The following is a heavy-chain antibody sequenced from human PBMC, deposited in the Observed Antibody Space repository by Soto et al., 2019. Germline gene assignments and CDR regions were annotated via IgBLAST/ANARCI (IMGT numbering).Heavy chain of an antibody. D-gene: IGHD6-13*01. J-gene: IGHJ4*02. CDR1: GYTFSNFW. Sequence: GESLKISCQCSGYTFSNFWIAWVRQLPGKGLEWMGIIYPGDYETRYSPSFHGKVTISADRSIGTAYLQWSSLEASDSAFYFCARSPRSSPYFDYWGQGALVTVS. CDR3: ARSPRSSPYFDY. CDR2: IYPGDYET. V-gene: IGHV5-51*01.